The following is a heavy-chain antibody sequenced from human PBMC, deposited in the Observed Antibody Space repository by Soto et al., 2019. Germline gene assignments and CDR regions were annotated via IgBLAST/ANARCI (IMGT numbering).Heavy chain of an antibody. J-gene: IGHJ4*02. V-gene: IGHV4-34*01. D-gene: IGHD3-9*01. CDR1: GGSFSGYY. CDR2: INHSGST. Sequence: SETLSLTCAVYGGSFSGYYWSWIRQPPGKGLEWIGEINHSGSTNYNPSLKSRVTISVDTSKNQFSLKLSSVTAADTAVYYCAGGGNYDILTGYHYYFDYWGKEPLVTFPS. CDR3: AGGGNYDILTGYHYYFDY.